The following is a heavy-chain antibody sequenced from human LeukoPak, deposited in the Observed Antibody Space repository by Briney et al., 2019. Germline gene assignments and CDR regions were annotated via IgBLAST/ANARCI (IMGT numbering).Heavy chain of an antibody. CDR3: ARAIYCSGGSCNSGNGMDV. V-gene: IGHV4-38-2*02. D-gene: IGHD2-15*01. CDR1: GYSISSGYY. J-gene: IGHJ6*02. CDR2: IHHSGST. Sequence: PSETLSLTCTVSGYSISSGYYWGWIRQPPGKGLEWIGNIHHSGSTYYNPSLKSRVTISVDTSKNQFSLKLSSVTAADTAVYYCARAIYCSGGSCNSGNGMDVWGQETAVTVSS.